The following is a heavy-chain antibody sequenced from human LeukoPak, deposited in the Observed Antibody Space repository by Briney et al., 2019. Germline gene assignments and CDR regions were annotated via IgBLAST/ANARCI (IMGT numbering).Heavy chain of an antibody. D-gene: IGHD3-16*01. Sequence: QPGGSLRLSCSASGFTFSNYPMHWVRQAPGKGLEYVSAISSNGGSTYYTDSVKGRFTISRDNSKNTLYLQLSSLRTEDTAVYYCVKDFGLGSSTKFEDFQHWGQGTLVTVTS. V-gene: IGHV3-64D*09. CDR3: VKDFGLGSSTKFEDFQH. CDR1: GFTFSNYP. CDR2: ISSNGGST. J-gene: IGHJ1*01.